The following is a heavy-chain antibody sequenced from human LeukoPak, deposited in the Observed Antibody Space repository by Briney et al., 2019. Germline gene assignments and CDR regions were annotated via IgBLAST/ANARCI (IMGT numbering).Heavy chain of an antibody. V-gene: IGHV3-30-3*01. D-gene: IGHD3-3*01. Sequence: GRSLSLSCAASEVTFRNYAVHWVRQAPGRGLQWVAVISYDGNTIHYADSVKGRFTISRDNSKNTLYLQMNSLRAEDTAVYYCARNLGGSDAFDIWGQGTMVTVSS. CDR2: ISYDGNTI. CDR1: EVTFRNYA. J-gene: IGHJ3*02. CDR3: ARNLGGSDAFDI.